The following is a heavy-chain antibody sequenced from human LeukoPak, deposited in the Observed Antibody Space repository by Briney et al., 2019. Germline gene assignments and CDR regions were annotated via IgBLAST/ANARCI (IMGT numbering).Heavy chain of an antibody. J-gene: IGHJ4*02. V-gene: IGHV3-48*01. D-gene: IGHD6-19*01. CDR3: ARTLAVAGTGSLDY. CDR2: ISSSSSTI. CDR1: GFTFSSYS. Sequence: GGSLRLSCAASGFTFSSYSMNWVRQAPGKGLEWVSYISSSSSTIYYADSVKGRFTISRDNAKNSLYLQMNSLRTDDTAVYYCARTLAVAGTGSLDYWGQGTLVTVSS.